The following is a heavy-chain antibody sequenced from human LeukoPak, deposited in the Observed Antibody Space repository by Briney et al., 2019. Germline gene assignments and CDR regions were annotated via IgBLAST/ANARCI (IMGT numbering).Heavy chain of an antibody. V-gene: IGHV1-2*02. CDR1: GYTFTSYY. CDR3: ARVDEYYYDSPPFDY. CDR2: INPNSGGT. D-gene: IGHD3-22*01. Sequence: ASVKVSCKASGYTFTSYYMHWVRQAPGQGLEWMGWINPNSGGTNYAQKFQGRVTMTRDTSISTAYMELSRLRSDDTAVYYCARVDEYYYDSPPFDYWGQGTLVTVSS. J-gene: IGHJ4*02.